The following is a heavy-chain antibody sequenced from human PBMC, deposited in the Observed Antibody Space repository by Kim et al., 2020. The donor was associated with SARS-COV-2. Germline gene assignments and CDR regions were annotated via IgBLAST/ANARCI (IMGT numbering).Heavy chain of an antibody. V-gene: IGHV4-39*01. CDR2: TNYSGYS. J-gene: IGHJ4*02. Sequence: SETLSLTCTFSGGSISSYSWGWIRQPPGKGLEWIGSTNYSGYSFYNPSLKSRVTMSIDTSREQFSLKLSSVTAADTAVYYFARHSGGDAYNPSDYWGRGT. D-gene: IGHD3-16*01. CDR3: ARHSGGDAYNPSDY. CDR1: GGSISSYS.